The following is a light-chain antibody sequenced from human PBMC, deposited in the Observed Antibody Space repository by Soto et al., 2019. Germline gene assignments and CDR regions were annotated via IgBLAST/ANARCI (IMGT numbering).Light chain of an antibody. Sequence: EIVLTQSPGTLSLSPGERATLSCRASQSVSSSYSAWYQQKPGQAPRLLIYGASSRATGIPDRFSGSGSGTDFTLTISRLEPEDFAVYYCQQYNNWPPITFGQGTRLEIK. J-gene: IGKJ5*01. V-gene: IGKV3-20*01. CDR3: QQYNNWPPIT. CDR1: QSVSSSY. CDR2: GAS.